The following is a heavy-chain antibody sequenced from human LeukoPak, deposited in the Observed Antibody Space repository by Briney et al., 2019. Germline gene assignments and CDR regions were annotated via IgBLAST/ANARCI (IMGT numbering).Heavy chain of an antibody. CDR1: GGTFSSYA. CDR3: SRGGYSYRYVDY. D-gene: IGHD5-18*01. CDR2: IIPIFGTA. J-gene: IGHJ4*02. Sequence: GASVKVSCKASGGTFSSYAMSWVRQAPGQGLEWVGVIIPIFGTANYAQKLQGRVTISEEECTGTAYTEMSRLRSEDNGVYYWSRGGYSYRYVDYWGQGTLVTVSS. V-gene: IGHV1-69*13.